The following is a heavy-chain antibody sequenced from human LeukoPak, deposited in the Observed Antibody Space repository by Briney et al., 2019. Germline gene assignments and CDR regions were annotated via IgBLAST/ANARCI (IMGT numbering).Heavy chain of an antibody. V-gene: IGHV4-30-2*01. Sequence: SETLSLTCAVSGGSISSGGYSWSWIRQRPGKGLEWIGYIYHSGSTYYNPSLKSRVTISVDRSKNQFSLKLSSVTAADTAVYYCARLGYDSSGYYRFDYWGQGTLVTVSS. J-gene: IGHJ4*02. D-gene: IGHD3-22*01. CDR1: GGSISSGGYS. CDR2: IYHSGST. CDR3: ARLGYDSSGYYRFDY.